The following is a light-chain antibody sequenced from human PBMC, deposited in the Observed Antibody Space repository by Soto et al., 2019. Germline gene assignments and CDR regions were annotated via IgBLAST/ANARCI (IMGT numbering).Light chain of an antibody. CDR2: GAS. V-gene: IGKV3-20*01. CDR1: QSVSTSN. J-gene: IGKJ1*01. Sequence: IVLTQSPGTLSSSPGERATLSCRASQSVSTSNLAWYQQRPGQAPRLLIYGASRRATGIPDRFSGSGSGTDFTLTISSLQTDDFATYYCQQYNSYSSWTFGQGTKVDI. CDR3: QQYNSYSSWT.